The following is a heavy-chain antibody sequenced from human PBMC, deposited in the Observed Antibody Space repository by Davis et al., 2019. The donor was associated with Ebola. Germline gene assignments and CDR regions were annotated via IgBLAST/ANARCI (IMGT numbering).Heavy chain of an antibody. V-gene: IGHV3-15*01. CDR2: IKTKTDGGTT. CDR1: GFTFSNAW. CDR3: ATGTTVTAIHAFDI. J-gene: IGHJ3*02. Sequence: GESLKISCAASGFTFSNAWMSWVRQAPGKGLEWVGRIKTKTDGGTTDYAAPAKGRFTISRDDSKNTVWLQMNSLKVEDTGVYYCATGTTVTAIHAFDIWGQGTMVTVSS. D-gene: IGHD2-21*02.